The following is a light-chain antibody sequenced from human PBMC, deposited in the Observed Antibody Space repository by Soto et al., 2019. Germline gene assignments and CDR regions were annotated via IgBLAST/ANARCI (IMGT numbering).Light chain of an antibody. J-gene: IGLJ3*02. V-gene: IGLV1-40*01. Sequence: QPVLTQPPSVSGAPGQRVTISCTGSSSNIGAGYDVHWYQQLPGTAPKLLIYGNSNRPSGVPDRFSGSKSGTSASLAITRLRAEDEADYYCQSYDSSLSGWVFGGGTKLTVL. CDR1: SSNIGAGYD. CDR2: GNS. CDR3: QSYDSSLSGWV.